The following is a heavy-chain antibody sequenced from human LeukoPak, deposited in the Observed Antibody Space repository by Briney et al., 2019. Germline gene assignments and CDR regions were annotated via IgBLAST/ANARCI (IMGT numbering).Heavy chain of an antibody. D-gene: IGHD6-13*01. CDR3: ARPAAAGKVYYYYYMDV. Sequence: AXVKVSXKASGYTFTSYDINWVRQAPGQGLEWMGWMNPNSGNTGYAQKFQGRVTMTRNTSISTAYMELSSLRSEDTAVYYCARPAAAGKVYYYYYMDVWGKGTTVTVSS. CDR2: MNPNSGNT. CDR1: GYTFTSYD. J-gene: IGHJ6*03. V-gene: IGHV1-8*01.